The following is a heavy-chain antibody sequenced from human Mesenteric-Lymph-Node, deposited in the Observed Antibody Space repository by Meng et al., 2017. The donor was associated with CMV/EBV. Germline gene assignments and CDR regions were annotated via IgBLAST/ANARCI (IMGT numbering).Heavy chain of an antibody. D-gene: IGHD2/OR15-2a*01. CDR2: LYSSGST. Sequence: SETLSLTCTVPGGSSGLYYWNWIRQPPGKGLEWIGYLYSSGSTNSNPSLKSRVTISVDTSKNQFSLKLSSVTAADTAVYYCARDGGCNSASCYYYAMDVWGQGTTVAVSS. J-gene: IGHJ6*02. V-gene: IGHV4-59*01. CDR3: ARDGGCNSASCYYYAMDV. CDR1: GGSSGLYY.